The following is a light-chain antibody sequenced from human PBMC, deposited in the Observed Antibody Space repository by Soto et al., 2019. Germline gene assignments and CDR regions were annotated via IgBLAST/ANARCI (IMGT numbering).Light chain of an antibody. J-gene: IGKJ4*01. CDR1: QHVSSN. Sequence: EIVMTQSPATLSASPGESATLSCRASQHVSSNLAWYQQKPGQAPRLLIYDASTRASGIPARFSGSGSGTEFTLSISSLQSEDFAVYFCQHYVTWPLTFGGGTTVEI. CDR3: QHYVTWPLT. V-gene: IGKV3-15*01. CDR2: DAS.